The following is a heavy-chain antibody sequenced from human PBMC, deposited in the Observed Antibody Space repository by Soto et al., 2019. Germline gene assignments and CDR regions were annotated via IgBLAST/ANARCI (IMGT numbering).Heavy chain of an antibody. Sequence: GGSLRLSCAASGFTFSSYALNWVRQAPGKGLEWVAEISGSGTSTYYAPSVKGRFIISSDSSKNALYLRMYSLRAEDTAMYYCAKSLSALFSLGDFKYWGQGALVTVSS. J-gene: IGHJ4*02. CDR2: ISGSGTST. CDR1: GFTFSSYA. V-gene: IGHV3-23*01. CDR3: AKSLSALFSLGDFKY. D-gene: IGHD2-21*01.